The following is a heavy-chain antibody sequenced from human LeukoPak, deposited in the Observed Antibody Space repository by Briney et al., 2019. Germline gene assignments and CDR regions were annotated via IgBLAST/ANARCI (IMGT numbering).Heavy chain of an antibody. Sequence: GGSLRLSCAASGFTFSSYGITWVRQAPGKGLEWVSAISVSGGIAYYADSVKGRFTISRDNSNNTLYLQMNTLQIDDTAVYYCTTENWGRGDYWGQGTLITVSS. J-gene: IGHJ4*02. D-gene: IGHD3-16*01. V-gene: IGHV3-23*01. CDR3: TTENWGRGDY. CDR1: GFTFSSYG. CDR2: ISVSGGIA.